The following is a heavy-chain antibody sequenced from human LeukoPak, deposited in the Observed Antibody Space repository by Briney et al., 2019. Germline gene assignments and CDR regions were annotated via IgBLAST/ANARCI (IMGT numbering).Heavy chain of an antibody. CDR3: ARDRGYSYGLFPTYYYYYYMDV. CDR1: GFTFSSYE. J-gene: IGHJ6*03. V-gene: IGHV3-48*03. CDR2: ISSSGSTI. Sequence: QTGGSLRLSCAASGFTFSSYEMNWVRQAPGKGLEWVSYISSSGSTIYYADSVKGRFTISRDNAKNSLYLQMNSLRAEDTAVYYCARDRGYSYGLFPTYYYYYYMDVWGKGTTVTVSS. D-gene: IGHD5-18*01.